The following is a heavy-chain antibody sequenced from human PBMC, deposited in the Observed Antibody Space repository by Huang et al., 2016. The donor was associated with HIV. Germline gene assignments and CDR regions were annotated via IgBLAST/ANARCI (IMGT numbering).Heavy chain of an antibody. V-gene: IGHV4-39*01. Sequence: QLQLQESGPGLVKPSGTLSLTCTVSGGSISSSSYYWGWIRQSPGKGLEWIESIYYIGNGYYNPSLKSRVTMSVDRSSNQFSLKMHSVTAADTAVYYCASRTTVTTTSNYHYFYMDVWGKGTTVIVSS. CDR2: IYYIGNG. J-gene: IGHJ6*03. CDR3: ASRTTVTTTSNYHYFYMDV. CDR1: GGSISSSSYY. D-gene: IGHD4-17*01.